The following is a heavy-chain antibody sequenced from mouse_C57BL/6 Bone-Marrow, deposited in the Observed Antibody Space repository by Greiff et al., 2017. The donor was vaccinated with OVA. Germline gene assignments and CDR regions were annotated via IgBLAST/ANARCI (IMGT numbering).Heavy chain of an antibody. D-gene: IGHD2-5*01. CDR3: ASSKGAWFAY. Sequence: LEESGAELVRPGTSVKMSCKASGYTFTNYWIGWAKQRPGHGLEWIGDIYTGGGYTNYNEKFKGKATLTADKSSSTAYMQFSSLTSEDSAIYYCASSKGAWFAYWGQGTLVTVSA. CDR1: GYTFTNYW. V-gene: IGHV1-63*01. J-gene: IGHJ3*01. CDR2: IYTGGGYT.